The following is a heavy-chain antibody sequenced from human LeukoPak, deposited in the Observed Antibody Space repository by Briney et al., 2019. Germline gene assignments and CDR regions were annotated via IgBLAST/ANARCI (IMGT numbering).Heavy chain of an antibody. CDR1: GVSLSSYY. J-gene: IGHJ3*02. V-gene: IGHV4-4*07. Sequence: SETLSLTCTVSGVSLSSYYWTWIRQPAGKGLEWIGRIFSNGNTNYNPSLESRVTMSVDTSTNQFSLRLSSVTAADTAVYHCAIERGILRGDAFDIWGQGTIVTVSS. CDR2: IFSNGNT. D-gene: IGHD1-26*01. CDR3: AIERGILRGDAFDI.